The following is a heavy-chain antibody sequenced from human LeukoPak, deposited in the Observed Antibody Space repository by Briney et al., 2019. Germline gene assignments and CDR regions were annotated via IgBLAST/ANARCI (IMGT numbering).Heavy chain of an antibody. Sequence: KPSETPSLTCTVSGGSISSSSYYWGWIRQPPGKGLEWIGSIYYSGSTYYNPSLKSRVTISVDTSKNQFSLKLSSVTAADTAVYYCARRVLLWFGEDLSGPTYYFDYWGQGTLVTVSS. CDR2: IYYSGST. V-gene: IGHV4-39*01. D-gene: IGHD3-10*01. J-gene: IGHJ4*02. CDR3: ARRVLLWFGEDLSGPTYYFDY. CDR1: GGSISSSSYY.